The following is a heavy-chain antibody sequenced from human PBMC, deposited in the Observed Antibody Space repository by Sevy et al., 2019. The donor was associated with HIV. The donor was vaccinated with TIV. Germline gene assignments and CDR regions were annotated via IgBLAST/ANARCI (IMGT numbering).Heavy chain of an antibody. Sequence: GGSLRLSCAASGFTFSSYAMSWVRQAPGKGLEWVSAISGSGGSTYYADSVKGRFTISRDNSKNTLYLQMNSLRAEDTAVYYWAKDLLTPQGSGPFRGIQHWGQGTLVTVSS. CDR1: GFTFSSYA. J-gene: IGHJ1*01. CDR2: ISGSGGST. CDR3: AKDLLTPQGSGPFRGIQH. V-gene: IGHV3-23*01. D-gene: IGHD3-10*01.